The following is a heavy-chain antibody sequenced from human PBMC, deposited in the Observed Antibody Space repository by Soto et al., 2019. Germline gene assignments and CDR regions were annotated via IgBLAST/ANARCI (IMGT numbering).Heavy chain of an antibody. J-gene: IGHJ4*02. CDR3: AKGRGGSGSLTPRVDF. Sequence: EVQLLESGGGLVQPGGSLRLSCAASGFTFNNYAMSWVRQAPGKGLEWVSAISGGGATTSYADSVKGRFTVSRDGSKNTLYLQMNSLRAADTAVYYCAKGRGGSGSLTPRVDFWGQGTLVTVSS. CDR2: ISGGGATT. CDR1: GFTFNNYA. D-gene: IGHD3-10*01. V-gene: IGHV3-23*01.